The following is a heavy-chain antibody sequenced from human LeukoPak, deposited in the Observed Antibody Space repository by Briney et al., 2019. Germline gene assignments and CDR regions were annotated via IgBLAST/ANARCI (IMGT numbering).Heavy chain of an antibody. CDR2: IKQDGSEK. V-gene: IGHV3-7*01. CDR1: GFTFSSYG. D-gene: IGHD2-15*01. CDR3: ARGTCSGGSCYSMDWFDP. Sequence: GGSLRLSCAASGFTFSSYGMSWVRQAPGKGLEWVANIKQDGSEKYYVDSVKGRFTISRDNAKNSLYLQMNSLRAEDTAVYYCARGTCSGGSCYSMDWFDPWGQGTLVTVSS. J-gene: IGHJ5*02.